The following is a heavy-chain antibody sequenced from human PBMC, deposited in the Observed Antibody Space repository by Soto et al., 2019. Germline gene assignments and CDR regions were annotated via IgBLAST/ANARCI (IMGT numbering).Heavy chain of an antibody. Sequence: QVQLEQSGAEVKKPGSSVKVSCKASGGTFSTSAISWVRQAPGQGLEWMGGIMPIFRTPDYAQKFQGRVTIPTDEYAGTAYMELSGLRSDGTAVYYRASDKSRQQLGGNYYYVLDVWGQGTTVTVSS. V-gene: IGHV1-69*05. J-gene: IGHJ6*02. CDR1: GGTFSTSA. CDR3: ASDKSRQQLGGNYYYVLDV. D-gene: IGHD3-3*02. CDR2: IMPIFRTP.